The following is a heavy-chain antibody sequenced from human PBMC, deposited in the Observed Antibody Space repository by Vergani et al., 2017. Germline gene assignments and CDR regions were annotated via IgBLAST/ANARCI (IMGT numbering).Heavy chain of an antibody. CDR1: GFTFSSYA. Sequence: EVQLVESGGGLVQPGGSLRLSCAASGFTFSSYAMHWVRQAPGKGLEYVSAISSNGGSTYYANSVKGRFTISRDNSKNTLYLQMNSLRAEDTAVYYCARGGYDGYYDFWSGLSLGAWHYYGMDVWGQGTTVTVSS. D-gene: IGHD3-3*01. CDR3: ARGGYDGYYDFWSGLSLGAWHYYGMDV. CDR2: ISSNGGST. J-gene: IGHJ6*02. V-gene: IGHV3-64*01.